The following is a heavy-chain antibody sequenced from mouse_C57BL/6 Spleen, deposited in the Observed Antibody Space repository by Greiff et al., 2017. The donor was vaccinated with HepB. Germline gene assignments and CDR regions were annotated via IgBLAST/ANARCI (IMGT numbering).Heavy chain of an antibody. D-gene: IGHD3-3*01. V-gene: IGHV3-6*01. CDR2: ISYDGSN. CDR3: ASPGRGFAY. CDR1: GYSITSGYY. J-gene: IGHJ3*01. Sequence: DVQLQESGPGLVKPSQSLSLTCSVTGYSITSGYYWNWIRQFPGNKLEWMGYISYDGSNNYNPSLKNRISITRDTSKNQFFLKLNSVTTEDTATYYCASPGRGFAYWGQGTLVTVSA.